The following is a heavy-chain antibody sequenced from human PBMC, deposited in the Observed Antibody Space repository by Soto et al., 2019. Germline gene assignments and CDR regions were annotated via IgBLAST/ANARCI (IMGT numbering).Heavy chain of an antibody. J-gene: IGHJ6*03. CDR2: IWYDGKTY. CDR3: VRGGGQYYYYMDV. D-gene: IGHD3-3*01. CDR1: GFTFSSYG. V-gene: IGHV3-33*01. Sequence: GGSLRLSCAASGFTFSSYGMHWVRQAPGKGLEWVAVIWYDGKTYYYTDSVKGRFTISRDNSKNTLYLEMNSLRGEDTSIYYCVRGGGQYYYYMDVWGKGTTVTVSS.